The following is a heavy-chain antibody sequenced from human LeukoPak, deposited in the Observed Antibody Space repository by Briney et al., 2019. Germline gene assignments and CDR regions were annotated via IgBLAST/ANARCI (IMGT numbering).Heavy chain of an antibody. CDR1: GFTFDDYA. CDR2: ISWNSGII. J-gene: IGHJ3*02. D-gene: IGHD3-16*01. CDR3: ARDTSHDIGGIRNAFDI. Sequence: PGRSLRLSCAASGFTFDDYAMHWVRQAPGKGLEWVSGISWNSGIIGYADSVKGRFTISRDNAKNSLHLQMNSLRPEDTAIYYCARDTSHDIGGIRNAFDIWGQGTMVTVSS. V-gene: IGHV3-9*01.